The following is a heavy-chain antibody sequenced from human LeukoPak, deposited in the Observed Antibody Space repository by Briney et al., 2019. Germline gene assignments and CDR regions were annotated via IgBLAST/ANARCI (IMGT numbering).Heavy chain of an antibody. CDR2: ISYDGSNK. CDR3: ARGTWYYFDY. D-gene: IGHD2-15*01. J-gene: IGHJ4*02. Sequence: GRSLRLSCAASGFTFSSYAMHWVRQAPGKGLEWVAVISYDGSNKYYADSVKGRFTISRDNSKNTLYLQMNSLRAEDTAVYYCARGTWYYFDYWGQGTLVTVSS. V-gene: IGHV3-30-3*01. CDR1: GFTFSSYA.